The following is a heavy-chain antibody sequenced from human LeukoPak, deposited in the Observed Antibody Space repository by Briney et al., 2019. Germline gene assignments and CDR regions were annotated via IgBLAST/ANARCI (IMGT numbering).Heavy chain of an antibody. J-gene: IGHJ4*02. CDR2: ISHDGYHE. V-gene: IGHV3-30*04. CDR3: ARVTGGYNLVDY. D-gene: IGHD5-24*01. CDR1: GFTFSSYA. Sequence: GGSLRLSCAASGFTFSSYAIHWVRQAPGKGLEWVAVISHDGYHEHYADSVKGRFTLSRDNSKNTVFLQMSSLRAEDTAVYYCARVTGGYNLVDYWGQGTLVTVSS.